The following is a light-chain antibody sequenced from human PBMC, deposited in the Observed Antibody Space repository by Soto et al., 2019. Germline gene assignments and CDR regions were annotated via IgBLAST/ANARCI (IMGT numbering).Light chain of an antibody. CDR3: PQYGSSPET. CDR1: QSVSSSY. V-gene: IGKV3-20*01. Sequence: ESVLTHSPGTLSLAPGERATLSCRASQSVSSSYLAWYQQKPGQAPRLLIYGASSRATGIPDRFSGSGSGTDFTLTISRLEPEDFAVYYCPQYGSSPETFGQGTKVDIK. CDR2: GAS. J-gene: IGKJ1*01.